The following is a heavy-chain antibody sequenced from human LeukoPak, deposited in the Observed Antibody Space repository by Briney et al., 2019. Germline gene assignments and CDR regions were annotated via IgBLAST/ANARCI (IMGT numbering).Heavy chain of an antibody. CDR1: GDSVSSNTAA. Sequence: SQTLSLTCAISGDSVSSNTAAWNWIRQSPSRGLEWLGRTFYRSKWYNDYAVSVKSRITINADTSKNQFSLQLNSVTPEDTAVYYCAREGQLVTIHYYMDVWGKGTTVTVSS. CDR2: TFYRSKWYN. J-gene: IGHJ6*03. D-gene: IGHD6-13*01. V-gene: IGHV6-1*01. CDR3: AREGQLVTIHYYMDV.